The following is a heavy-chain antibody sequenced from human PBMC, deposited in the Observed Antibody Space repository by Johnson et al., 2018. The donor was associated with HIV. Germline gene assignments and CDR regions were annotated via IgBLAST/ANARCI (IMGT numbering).Heavy chain of an antibody. CDR2: IKSKTGGGTT. CDR1: GFRFSNAW. Sequence: VQLVESGGGVVQPGRSLRLSCTASGFRFSNAWMGWVRQAPGKGLEWLGRIKSKTGGGTTSYAAPVKGRFTISRDDSKDTVYLHMNSLKVDDTAVYYCTTDWEYYYGSGKLDAVDMWGQGTMVTVSS. D-gene: IGHD3-10*01. V-gene: IGHV3-15*01. CDR3: TTDWEYYYGSGKLDAVDM. J-gene: IGHJ3*02.